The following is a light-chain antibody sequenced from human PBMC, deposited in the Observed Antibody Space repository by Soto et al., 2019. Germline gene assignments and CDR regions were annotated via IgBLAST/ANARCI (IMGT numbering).Light chain of an antibody. CDR2: KAS. Sequence: DIQMTQSPSTPSASVGDRVTITCRASHSISSWLAWYQQKPGKAPKLLIYKASSLESGGPSRFSGSGSGTEFTLTISSLQPDDFATYYCHQYNSYPWTFGQGTKVELK. CDR1: HSISSW. CDR3: HQYNSYPWT. J-gene: IGKJ1*01. V-gene: IGKV1-5*03.